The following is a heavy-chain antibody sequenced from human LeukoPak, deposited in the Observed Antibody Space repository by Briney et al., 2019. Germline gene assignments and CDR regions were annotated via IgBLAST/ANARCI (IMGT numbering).Heavy chain of an antibody. J-gene: IGHJ4*02. CDR1: GYTFTSYY. CDR3: ARDRGELSWFGELP. V-gene: IGHV1-2*02. D-gene: IGHD3-10*01. Sequence: GASVKVSCKASGYTFTSYYMHWVRQAPGQGLEWMGWINPNSGGTNYAQKFQDRVTMTRDTSISTAYMELSRLRSDDTAVYYCARDRGELSWFGELPWGQGTLVTVSS. CDR2: INPNSGGT.